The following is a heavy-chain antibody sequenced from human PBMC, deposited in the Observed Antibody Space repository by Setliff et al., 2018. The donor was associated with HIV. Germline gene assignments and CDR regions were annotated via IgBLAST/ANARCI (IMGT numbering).Heavy chain of an antibody. Sequence: ETLSLTCTVSGDSISTYCWIWIRQPPGKGLEWIGNIYTSGTTYYNPSLKSRVTISVDTSKNQFSLKLRSVTAADTAIYFCARPSAGGGYNYWYFGLWGRGTLVTVS. CDR2: IYTSGTT. CDR3: ARPSAGGGYNYWYFGL. CDR1: GDSISTYC. J-gene: IGHJ2*01. D-gene: IGHD5-12*01. V-gene: IGHV4-4*08.